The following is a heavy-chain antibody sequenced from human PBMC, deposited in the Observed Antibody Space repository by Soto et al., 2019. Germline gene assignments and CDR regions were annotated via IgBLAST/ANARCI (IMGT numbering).Heavy chain of an antibody. D-gene: IGHD5-12*01. V-gene: IGHV1-69*12. CDR3: PSNKDRLQLGGNYYSILDV. CDR1: GGTFTTSA. Sequence: QVQLEQSGAEVKRPGSSVKVSCKASGGTFTTSAISWVRQAPGQGLEWMAGIMPIFRTPDYAQKFQGRVTVTADESTSTAYMELSGLRSDDTAVYYCPSNKDRLQLGGNYYSILDVWGQGTTVTVSS. CDR2: IMPIFRTP. J-gene: IGHJ6*02.